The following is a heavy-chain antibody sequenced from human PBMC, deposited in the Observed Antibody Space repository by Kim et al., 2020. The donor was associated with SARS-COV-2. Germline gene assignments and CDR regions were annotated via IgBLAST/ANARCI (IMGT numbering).Heavy chain of an antibody. V-gene: IGHV4-59*01. J-gene: IGHJ5*02. CDR3: ARVVQRELLGWFDP. D-gene: IGHD1-1*01. Sequence: SPSLKRRVTIAVDTSKNQFSLKLSAVTAADTAVYYCARVVQRELLGWFDPWGQGTLVTVSS.